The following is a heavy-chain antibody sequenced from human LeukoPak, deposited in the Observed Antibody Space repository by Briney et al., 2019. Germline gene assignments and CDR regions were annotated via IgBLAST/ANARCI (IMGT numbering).Heavy chain of an antibody. D-gene: IGHD4-4*01. V-gene: IGHV4-34*01. Sequence: PSETLSLTCAVYGGSFSGYYWSWIRQPPGKGLEWIGEINHSGSTNYNPSLKSRVTISVDTSKNQFSLKLSSVTAADTAVYYCARHDYSKNFDYWGQGTLVTVSS. CDR1: GGSFSGYY. CDR2: INHSGST. CDR3: ARHDYSKNFDY. J-gene: IGHJ4*02.